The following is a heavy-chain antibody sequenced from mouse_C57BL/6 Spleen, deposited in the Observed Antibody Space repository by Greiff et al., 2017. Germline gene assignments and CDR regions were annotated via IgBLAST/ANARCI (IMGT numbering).Heavy chain of an antibody. CDR3: ASYYGNLYAMDY. J-gene: IGHJ4*01. CDR2: ISSGSSTI. CDR1: GFTFSDYG. D-gene: IGHD2-1*01. V-gene: IGHV5-17*01. Sequence: EVKLVESGGGLVKPGGSLKLSCAASGFTFSDYGMHWVRQAPEKGLEWVAYISSGSSTIYYADTVKGRFTISRDNAKNTLFLHMTSLRSEDTAMYYCASYYGNLYAMDYWGQGTSVTVSA.